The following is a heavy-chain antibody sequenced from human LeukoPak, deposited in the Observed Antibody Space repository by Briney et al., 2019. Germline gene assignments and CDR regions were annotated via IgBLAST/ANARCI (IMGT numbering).Heavy chain of an antibody. J-gene: IGHJ4*02. Sequence: GGSLRLSCTASGFSFSGHWMHWARQLPGKGLVWVSRISPTGSTTSYADSVKGRFTVSRDNAKNTLFLQMNSLRAEDTAVYYCIRDFLTVTTNDYWGQGTLVTVSS. CDR1: GFSFSGHW. V-gene: IGHV3-74*01. D-gene: IGHD4-11*01. CDR3: IRDFLTVTTNDY. CDR2: ISPTGSTT.